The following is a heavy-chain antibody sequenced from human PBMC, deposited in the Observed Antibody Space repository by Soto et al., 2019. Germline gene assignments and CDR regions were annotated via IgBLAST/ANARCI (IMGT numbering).Heavy chain of an antibody. V-gene: IGHV4-30-2*01. J-gene: IGHJ4*02. Sequence: QLQLQESGSGLVKPSQTLSLTCAVSGGSISSGGYSWSWIRQPPGKGLEWIGYIYHSGSTYYNPCLKSRATITVDRSKTQFSLKLSSVTAADTAVYYCARAIGWFGELLGGYYFDYWGQGTLVTVSS. CDR1: GGSISSGGYS. D-gene: IGHD3-10*01. CDR2: IYHSGST. CDR3: ARAIGWFGELLGGYYFDY.